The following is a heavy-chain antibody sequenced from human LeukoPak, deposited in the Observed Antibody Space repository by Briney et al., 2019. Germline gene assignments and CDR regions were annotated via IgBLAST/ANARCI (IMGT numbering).Heavy chain of an antibody. CDR1: GGSFSRGNYY. D-gene: IGHD3-22*01. CDR2: IYISGST. CDR3: ARGGADSSGYYPRYGVDV. Sequence: SQTLSLTCTVSGGSFSRGNYYGSWIRQPAGKGLEWIGRIYISGSTNYNPSLKSRVTISVDMSKKQCSLKVNSVTAADTAVYYCARGGADSSGYYPRYGVDVWGQGTTVAVSS. V-gene: IGHV4-61*02. J-gene: IGHJ6*02.